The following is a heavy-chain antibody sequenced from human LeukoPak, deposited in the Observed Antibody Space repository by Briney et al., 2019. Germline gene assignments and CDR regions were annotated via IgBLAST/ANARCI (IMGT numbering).Heavy chain of an antibody. J-gene: IGHJ4*02. CDR1: RFTVSSNY. D-gene: IGHD1-7*01. V-gene: IGHV3-53*01. Sequence: GGSLRLSCAASRFTVSSNYMSWVRQAPGKGLEWVSVIYSGGSTYYADSVRGRFTISRDNSKNTLYLQMNSLRAEDTAVYYCARGAAITGTTGDYFDYWGQGTLVTVSS. CDR2: IYSGGST. CDR3: ARGAAITGTTGDYFDY.